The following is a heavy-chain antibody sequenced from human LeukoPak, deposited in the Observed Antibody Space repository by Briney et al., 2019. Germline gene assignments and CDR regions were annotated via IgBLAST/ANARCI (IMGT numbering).Heavy chain of an antibody. D-gene: IGHD2-21*02. J-gene: IGHJ5*02. V-gene: IGHV1-69-2*01. CDR3: ATALGHIVVVTAISGRNWFDP. CDR2: VDPEDGET. Sequence: ASVKVSCKASGYTFTGYYMHWVQQAPGKGLEWMGLVDPEDGETIYAEKFQGRVTITADTSTDTAYMELSSLRSEDTAVYYCATALGHIVVVTAISGRNWFDPWGQGTLVTVSS. CDR1: GYTFTGYY.